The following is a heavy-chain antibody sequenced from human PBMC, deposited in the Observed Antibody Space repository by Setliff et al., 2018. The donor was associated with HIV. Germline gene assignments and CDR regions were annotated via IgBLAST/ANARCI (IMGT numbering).Heavy chain of an antibody. CDR2: IYYSGGT. J-gene: IGHJ4*02. D-gene: IGHD4-17*01. CDR1: GGSISSYY. CDR3: ASVRGDYGVDY. Sequence: TLSLTCTVSGGSISSYYWSWIRQPPGKGLEWIGYIYYSGGTNYNPSLKSRVTISVDTSKNQFSLKLSSVTAADTAVYYCASVRGDYGVDYWGQGMLVTAPQ. V-gene: IGHV4-59*01.